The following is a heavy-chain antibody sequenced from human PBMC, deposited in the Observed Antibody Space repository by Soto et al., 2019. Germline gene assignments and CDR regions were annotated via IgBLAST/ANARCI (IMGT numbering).Heavy chain of an antibody. CDR3: VQTRCGGDCLQSYSSHSYYGLDV. V-gene: IGHV2-5*02. CDR2: VYWDDDK. J-gene: IGHJ6*02. Sequence: QITLKESGPTLVKPTQTLTLTCTFSGLSLSTIGEGVGWIRQPPGKALEWLALVYWDDDKRHSPSLKSRPTIPKDTSVNQVVLTMTNMGPVDTATYYCVQTRCGGDCLQSYSSHSYYGLDVWGQGTTVTVSS. CDR1: GLSLSTIGEG. D-gene: IGHD2-21*02.